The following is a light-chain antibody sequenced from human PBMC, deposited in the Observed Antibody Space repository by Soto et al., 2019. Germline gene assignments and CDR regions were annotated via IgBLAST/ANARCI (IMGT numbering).Light chain of an antibody. Sequence: DIQMTQSPSTLSASVGDRVTITCRASQTISSWLAWYQQKPGKARKLLIYKASSLESGVPSRFSGSGSGTEFTLTISSLQHDDFATYYCQHYNSYPVTFGQGTK. CDR2: KAS. V-gene: IGKV1-5*03. J-gene: IGKJ1*01. CDR1: QTISSW. CDR3: QHYNSYPVT.